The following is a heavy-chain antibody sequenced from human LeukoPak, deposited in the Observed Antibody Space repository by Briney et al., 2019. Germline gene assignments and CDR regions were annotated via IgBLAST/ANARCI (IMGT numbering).Heavy chain of an antibody. CDR3: ARGGSVAYICFDP. Sequence: KPSETLSLTCTASGDSVSGYYWNWIRQPAGKGLEWIGHIYTSGTTNYNPTLKSRVTMSVETFKIQFSRKLSSVTAADTAVYYGARGGSVAYICFDPWGQGTLVTVSS. CDR1: GDSVSGYY. CDR2: IYTSGTT. J-gene: IGHJ5*02. V-gene: IGHV4-4*07. D-gene: IGHD4-23*01.